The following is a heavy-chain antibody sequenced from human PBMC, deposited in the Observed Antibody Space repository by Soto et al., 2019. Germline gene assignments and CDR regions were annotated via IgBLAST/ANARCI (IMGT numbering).Heavy chain of an antibody. D-gene: IGHD2-15*01. V-gene: IGHV3-33*01. CDR3: ARDGGYCSGGSCPFFDY. CDR2: IWYDGSNK. Sequence: LGGSLRLSCAASGFSFSSYGMHWVRQAPGKGLEWVAVIWYDGSNKYYGDSVKGRFTISRDNSKNTLYLQMNSLRAEDTAVYYCARDGGYCSGGSCPFFDYWGQGT. CDR1: GFSFSSYG. J-gene: IGHJ4*02.